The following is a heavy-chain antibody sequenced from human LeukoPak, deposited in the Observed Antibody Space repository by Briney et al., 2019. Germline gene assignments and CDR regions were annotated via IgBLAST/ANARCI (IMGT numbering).Heavy chain of an antibody. CDR2: IYHSGST. V-gene: IGHV4-38-2*01. CDR3: AKFCSSTSCYRGTVDY. CDR1: GYSISSGYY. D-gene: IGHD2-2*02. J-gene: IGHJ4*02. Sequence: TPSETLSLTCAVSGYSISSGYYWGWIRQPPGKGLEWIGSIYHSGSTYYNPSLKSRVTISVDTAKNQFSLKLISVTSADTAVYYGAKFCSSTSCYRGTVDYWGQGPLVTVSS.